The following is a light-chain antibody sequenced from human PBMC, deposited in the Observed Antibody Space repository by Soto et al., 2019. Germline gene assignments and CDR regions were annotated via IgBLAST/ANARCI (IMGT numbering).Light chain of an antibody. V-gene: IGLV2-14*01. CDR1: SRDVGGYNY. Sequence: QSALTQPASVSGSPGQWITISCTGTSRDVGGYNYVSWYQQHPGKAPKLMIYEVSNRPSGVSNRFSGSKSGNTASLTISGLQAEDEADYYCSSYTSSSTVVFGGGTKLTVL. CDR2: EVS. J-gene: IGLJ2*01. CDR3: SSYTSSSTVV.